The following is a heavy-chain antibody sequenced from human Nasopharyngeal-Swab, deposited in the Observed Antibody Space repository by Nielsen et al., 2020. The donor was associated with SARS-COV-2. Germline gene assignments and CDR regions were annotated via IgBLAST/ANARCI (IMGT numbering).Heavy chain of an antibody. J-gene: IGHJ4*02. Sequence: GGSLRLSCVTSGFTFSSYWMQWVRQAPEKGLEWVSSIDSDGRDITYADSVKGRFTISRDNAKNTLFLQMNSLRADDTAVYYCARSGYYRYDYWGQGSLVTVSS. CDR1: GFTFSSYW. CDR3: ARSGYYRYDY. CDR2: IDSDGRDI. D-gene: IGHD3-22*01. V-gene: IGHV3-74*01.